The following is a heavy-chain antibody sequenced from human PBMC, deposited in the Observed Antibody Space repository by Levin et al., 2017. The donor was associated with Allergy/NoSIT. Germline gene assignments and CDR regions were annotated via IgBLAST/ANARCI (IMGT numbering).Heavy chain of an antibody. J-gene: IGHJ4*02. CDR1: GFTFSSYG. D-gene: IGHD4-11*01. V-gene: IGHV3-33*01. CDR3: ARDKDYSIIRPYDY. Sequence: GGSLRLSCAASGFTFSSYGMHWVRQAPGKGLEWVAVIWYDGSNKYYADSVKGRFTISRDNSKNTLYLQMNSLRAEDTAVYYCARDKDYSIIRPYDYWGQGTLVTVSS. CDR2: IWYDGSNK.